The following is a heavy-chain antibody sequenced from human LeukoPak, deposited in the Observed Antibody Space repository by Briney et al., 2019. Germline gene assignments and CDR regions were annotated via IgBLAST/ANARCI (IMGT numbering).Heavy chain of an antibody. CDR3: AKGTQNGGNSPFDY. D-gene: IGHD4-23*01. CDR2: ISASGVNI. Sequence: GGSLRLSCAASGFTFRSDAMVWSRQAPGKGLEWVSVISASGVNIHFADSVKGRFTISRYNSKNTLYLQMNSLRTEDTAVYYCAKGTQNGGNSPFDYWGQGTLVTVSS. J-gene: IGHJ4*02. CDR1: GFTFRSDA. V-gene: IGHV3-23*01.